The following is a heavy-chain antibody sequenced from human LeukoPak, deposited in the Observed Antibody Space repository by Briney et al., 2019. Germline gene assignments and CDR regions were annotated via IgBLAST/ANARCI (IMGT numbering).Heavy chain of an antibody. CDR3: ARVMGTSDRENYLGY. D-gene: IGHD1-7*01. Sequence: PSQTLSLTCAVSGGSISSGGYSWSWIRQPPGKGLEWIGYIYRSGSTYYNPSLKSRVTISVDTSKSQFSLKLSSVTAADTAVYYCARVMGTSDRENYLGYWGQGTLVTVSS. V-gene: IGHV4-30-2*01. CDR2: IYRSGST. CDR1: GGSISSGGYS. J-gene: IGHJ4*02.